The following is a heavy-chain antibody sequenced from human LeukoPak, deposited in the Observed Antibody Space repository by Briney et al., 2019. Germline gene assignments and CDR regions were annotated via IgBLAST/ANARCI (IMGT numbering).Heavy chain of an antibody. D-gene: IGHD7-27*01. CDR3: ARDSNWGIRYYFDY. V-gene: IGHV3-30-3*01. J-gene: IGHJ4*02. CDR2: ISYDGSNK. Sequence: PGGSLRLSCAASGFTFSSYAMHWVRQAPGKGLEWVAVISYDGSNKYYADSVKGRFTISRDNSKNTLYLQMNSLRAEDTAVYYCARDSNWGIRYYFDYWGQGTLVTVSS. CDR1: GFTFSSYA.